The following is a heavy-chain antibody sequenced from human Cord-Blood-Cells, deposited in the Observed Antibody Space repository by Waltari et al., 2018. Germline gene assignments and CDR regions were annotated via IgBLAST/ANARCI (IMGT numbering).Heavy chain of an antibody. Sequence: QVQLVESGGGVVQPGRSLRLSCAASGFTFSRYGMHWVRQAPGKGLEWVAVIWYDGSNKYYADPVKGRFTISRDNSKNTLYLQMNSLRAEDTAVYYCARANYSSSPFDDWGQGTLVTVSS. D-gene: IGHD6-6*01. CDR2: IWYDGSNK. CDR1: GFTFSRYG. CDR3: ARANYSSSPFDD. V-gene: IGHV3-33*01. J-gene: IGHJ4*02.